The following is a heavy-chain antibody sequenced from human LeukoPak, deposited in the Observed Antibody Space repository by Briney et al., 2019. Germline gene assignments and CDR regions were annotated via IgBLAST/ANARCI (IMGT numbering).Heavy chain of an antibody. V-gene: IGHV4-39*07. CDR2: IYDSGST. CDR3: ARANYGFLYYFDY. CDR1: GGSIRSSYYY. D-gene: IGHD4/OR15-4a*01. J-gene: IGHJ4*02. Sequence: PSETLSLTCTVSGGSIRSSYYYWGWIRQPPGKGLEWIGSIYDSGSTNYNPSLKSRVTISVDTSKNQFSLKLSSVTAADTAVYYCARANYGFLYYFDYWGQGTLVTVSS.